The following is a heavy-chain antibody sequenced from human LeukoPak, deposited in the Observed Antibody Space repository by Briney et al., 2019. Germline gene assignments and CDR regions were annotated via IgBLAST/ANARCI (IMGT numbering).Heavy chain of an antibody. Sequence: PSETLSLTCTVSGGSISSYYWNWIRRPPGKGLEWIGYIYYTGSTNYNPSLKSRVTISVDTSKNQFSLKLSSVTAANPAVYYCASLRASTIGAHYGMDVWGQGTTVTVSS. V-gene: IGHV4-59*08. D-gene: IGHD6-13*01. CDR3: ASLRASTIGAHYGMDV. CDR1: GGSISSYY. CDR2: IYYTGST. J-gene: IGHJ6*02.